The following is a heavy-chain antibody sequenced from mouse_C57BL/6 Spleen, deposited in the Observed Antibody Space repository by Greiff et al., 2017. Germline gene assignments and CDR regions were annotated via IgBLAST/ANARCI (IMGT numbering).Heavy chain of an antibody. CDR3: ARRWDGYSYYFDY. Sequence: VQLKQSGPELVKPGASVKIPCKASGYTFTDYNMDWVKQSHGKSLEWIGDINPNNGGTNYNQKFKGKATLTVDKSSSTAYMELRSLTSEDTAVYYWARRWDGYSYYFDYWGQGTTLTVSS. CDR1: GYTFTDYN. D-gene: IGHD2-3*01. CDR2: INPNNGGT. J-gene: IGHJ2*01. V-gene: IGHV1-18*01.